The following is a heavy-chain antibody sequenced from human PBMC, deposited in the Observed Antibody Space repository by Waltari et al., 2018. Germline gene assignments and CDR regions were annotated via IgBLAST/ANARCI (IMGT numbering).Heavy chain of an antibody. Sequence: QLRLQESGPGLVKPSETLSLTCTVSGGSISGGGYYWGWIRQSPGKGLEWIGSIYYSGSTYYNPTLESRVTISGDTSKNEFSLKLSSVTAADTAVYYCARHWKRSGYRFDPWGQGTLVTVSS. V-gene: IGHV4-39*01. CDR3: ARHWKRSGYRFDP. CDR2: IYYSGST. D-gene: IGHD5-12*01. J-gene: IGHJ5*02. CDR1: GGSISGGGYY.